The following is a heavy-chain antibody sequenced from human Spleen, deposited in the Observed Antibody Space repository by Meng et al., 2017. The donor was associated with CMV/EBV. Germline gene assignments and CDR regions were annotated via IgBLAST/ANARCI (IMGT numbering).Heavy chain of an antibody. CDR2: ISSSGSTT. V-gene: IGHV3-48*03. CDR3: ARDLRDGSTSCSDY. Sequence: GESLKISCAASGFAFSTDAMTWVRQAPGKGLEWVSYISSSGSTTYYADSVKGRFTISRDNAKNSLYLQMNSLRAEDTAVYYCARDLRDGSTSCSDYWGQGTLVTVSS. D-gene: IGHD2-2*01. J-gene: IGHJ4*02. CDR1: GFAFSTDA.